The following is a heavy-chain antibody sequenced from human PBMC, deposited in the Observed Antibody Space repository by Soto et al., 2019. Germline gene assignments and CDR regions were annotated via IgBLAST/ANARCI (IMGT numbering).Heavy chain of an antibody. D-gene: IGHD1-26*01. CDR3: GSGVGSSPPRY. J-gene: IGHJ4*02. V-gene: IGHV4-59*01. CDR1: GGSISVYY. Sequence: PSETLSLTCTISGGSISVYYWSWVRQPPGHELEWIGYIYASGSPYYNPSLRSRVTIPADTSKTQISLKLTSPTAADTAVYYCGSGVGSSPPRYWGRGTLVTVSS. CDR2: IYASGSP.